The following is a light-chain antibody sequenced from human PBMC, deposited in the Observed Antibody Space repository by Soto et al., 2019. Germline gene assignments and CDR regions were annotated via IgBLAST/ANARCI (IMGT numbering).Light chain of an antibody. CDR3: QQYCSSPLT. J-gene: IGKJ1*01. CDR2: GAS. CDR1: QSVSSSY. V-gene: IGKV3-20*01. Sequence: EIVLTQSPGTLSLSPGERATLSCRASQSVSSSYLAWYQQKPGQAPRLLIYGASSRATGIPDRFRGSGSGTDFTLTNSRLEPEDFAVYYCQQYCSSPLTFGQGTKVEIK.